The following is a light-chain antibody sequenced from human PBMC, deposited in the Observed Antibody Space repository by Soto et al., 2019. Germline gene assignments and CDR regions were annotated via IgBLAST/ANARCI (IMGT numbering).Light chain of an antibody. J-gene: IGKJ4*01. Sequence: EIVMTQCPLSLRVTAGEPASISCRSSQNLLHNNRYNYLNSYRQKPGQSPQLLIHLSSNRASGVPDWFSGSGSGTDFTLTINRVEAEDVGLYFCAQGLATPFTLDRGTKVDIK. V-gene: IGKV2-28*01. CDR2: LSS. CDR1: QNLLHNNRYNY. CDR3: AQGLATPFT.